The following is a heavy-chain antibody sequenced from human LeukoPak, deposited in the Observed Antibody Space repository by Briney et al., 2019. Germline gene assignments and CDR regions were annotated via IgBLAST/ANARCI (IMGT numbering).Heavy chain of an antibody. CDR2: IYYSGST. CDR1: GYSISSGYY. CDR3: ARLSRGRWVYYFDY. D-gene: IGHD3-10*01. V-gene: IGHV4-38-2*01. Sequence: SETLSLTCAVSGYSISSGYYWGWIRQPPGKGLEWIGSIYYSGSTYYNPSLKSRVTISVDTSKNQFSLKLSSVTAADTAVCYCARLSRGRWVYYFDYWGQGTLVTVSS. J-gene: IGHJ4*02.